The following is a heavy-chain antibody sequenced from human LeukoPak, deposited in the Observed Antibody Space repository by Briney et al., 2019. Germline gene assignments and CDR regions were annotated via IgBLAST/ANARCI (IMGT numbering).Heavy chain of an antibody. CDR3: ARVRQDSSAYGALVI. CDR1: GFTFSNYW. Sequence: GGSLRLSCTASGFTFSNYWMTWVRQAPGKGLEWVANIDQDGSERSYVDSVKGRFIISRGNAHNSLYLQMNSLRVEDTAVYYCARVRQDSSAYGALVIWGQGTLVTVSS. V-gene: IGHV3-7*01. J-gene: IGHJ3*02. CDR2: IDQDGSER. D-gene: IGHD3-22*01.